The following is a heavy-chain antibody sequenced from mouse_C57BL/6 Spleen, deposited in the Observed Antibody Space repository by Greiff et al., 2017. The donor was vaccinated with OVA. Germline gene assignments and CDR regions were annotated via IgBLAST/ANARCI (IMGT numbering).Heavy chain of an antibody. CDR3: ARYYYGSSFFYAMDY. Sequence: EVQVVESGGGLVKPGGSLKLSCAASGFTFSSYAMSWVRQTPEKRLEWVATISDGGSYTYYPDNVKGRFTISRDNAKNNLYLQMSHLKSEDTAMYYCARYYYGSSFFYAMDYWGQGTSVTVSS. D-gene: IGHD1-1*01. CDR1: GFTFSSYA. V-gene: IGHV5-4*01. J-gene: IGHJ4*01. CDR2: ISDGGSYT.